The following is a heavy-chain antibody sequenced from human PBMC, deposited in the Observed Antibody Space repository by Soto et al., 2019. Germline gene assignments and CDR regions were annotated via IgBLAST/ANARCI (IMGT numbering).Heavy chain of an antibody. J-gene: IGHJ4*02. V-gene: IGHV3-7*01. CDR2: IKQEGSEK. CDR1: GFAFSGYW. D-gene: IGHD5-12*01. CDR3: ARATSVDAY. Sequence: EVQLVESGGDLVQPGGSLRLSCAASGFAFSGYWMSWVRQAPGKGLEGVANIKQEGSEKYYVASVKGRFTISRDNAKNSLYLQMNSVRVEDTAVYYCARATSVDAYWGQGTLVTVSS.